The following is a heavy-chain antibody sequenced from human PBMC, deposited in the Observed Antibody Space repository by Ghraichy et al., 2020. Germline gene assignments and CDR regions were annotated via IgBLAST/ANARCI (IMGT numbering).Heavy chain of an antibody. CDR1: GYTFTSRG. D-gene: IGHD1-14*01. V-gene: IGHV1-18*01. CDR3: ARNLNRGLTDFDY. CDR2: ISTANGDA. J-gene: IGHJ4*02. Sequence: ASVKVSCKASGYTFTSRGITWVRQAPAQGLEWMGWISTANGDANYAQSLQGRVIMTRDTSTSTVYMELRSLRSDDTAVYYCARNLNRGLTDFDYGGQGTLVTASS.